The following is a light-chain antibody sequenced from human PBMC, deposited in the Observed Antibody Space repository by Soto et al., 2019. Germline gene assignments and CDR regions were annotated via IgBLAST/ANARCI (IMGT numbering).Light chain of an antibody. CDR2: NAY. J-gene: IGKJ1*01. Sequence: EIVLTQSPGTLSVSPGERATLSCRGSQSLNSNSLAWYQQKPGQAPRLLIYNAYNRASGIPDRFSGSGSGTDFTLTISRLEPEDFVVYHCQQYDGSPRTFGQGTKVDI. V-gene: IGKV3-20*01. CDR3: QQYDGSPRT. CDR1: QSLNSNS.